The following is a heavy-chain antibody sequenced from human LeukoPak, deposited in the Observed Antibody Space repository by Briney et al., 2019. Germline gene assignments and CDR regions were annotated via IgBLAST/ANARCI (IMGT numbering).Heavy chain of an antibody. CDR3: AKGEGYYDSSGYYY. CDR1: GFTFSSYA. Sequence: PGGSLRLSCAASGFTFSSYAMSWVRQAPGKGLEWVSAISGSGGSTYYADSVKGRFTISRDNSKNTLYLQMNSLRAEDTAVYYCAKGEGYYDSSGYYYWGQGTLVTLSS. D-gene: IGHD3-22*01. V-gene: IGHV3-23*01. J-gene: IGHJ4*02. CDR2: ISGSGGST.